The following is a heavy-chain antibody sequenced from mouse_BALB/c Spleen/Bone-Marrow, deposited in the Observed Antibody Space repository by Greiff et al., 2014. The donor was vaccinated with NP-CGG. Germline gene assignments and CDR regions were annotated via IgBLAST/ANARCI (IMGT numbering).Heavy chain of an antibody. CDR3: AEGDYYGSSWFAY. V-gene: IGHV1-14*01. D-gene: IGHD1-1*01. CDR1: GYTFTSYV. J-gene: IGHJ3*01. Sequence: VQLQQPGPELVKPGASVKMSCKASGYTFTSYVMHWVKQKPGQGPEWIGYINPYNDGTKYNEKFKGKATLTSDKSSSTAYMELSSLTSEDSAVYYCAEGDYYGSSWFAYWGQGTLVNVSA. CDR2: INPYNDGT.